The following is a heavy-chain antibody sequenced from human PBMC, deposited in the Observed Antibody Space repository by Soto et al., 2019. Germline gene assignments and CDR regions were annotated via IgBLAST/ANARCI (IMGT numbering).Heavy chain of an antibody. J-gene: IGHJ4*02. CDR2: ITSSGSNT. CDR1: GFTFSTFS. Sequence: EVQLVESGGGSVQPGGSLRLSCAASGFTFSTFSMNWIRQAPGKGLEWVSYITSSGSNTFDAESVKGRFTISRDNTMNLLYLQMNSLSAEDTAVYYCARRGTISSAHHFDHWGQGTLVTVSS. CDR3: ARRGTISSAHHFDH. D-gene: IGHD6-6*01. V-gene: IGHV3-48*04.